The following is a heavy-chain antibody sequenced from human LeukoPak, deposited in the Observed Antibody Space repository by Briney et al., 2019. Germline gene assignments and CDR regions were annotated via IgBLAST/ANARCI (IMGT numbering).Heavy chain of an antibody. V-gene: IGHV1-69*13. CDR2: IIPIFGTA. CDR3: ARVSWSGYSPCFDY. J-gene: IGHJ4*02. CDR1: GGTFSSYA. Sequence: VASVKVSCKASGGTFSSYAISWVRQAPGQGLEWMGGIIPIFGTANYAQKFQGRVTITADESTSTAYMELSSLRSEDTAVYYCARVSWSGYSPCFDYWGQGTLVTVSS. D-gene: IGHD3-3*01.